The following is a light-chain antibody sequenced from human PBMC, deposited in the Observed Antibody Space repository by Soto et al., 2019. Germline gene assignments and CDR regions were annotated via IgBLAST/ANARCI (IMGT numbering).Light chain of an antibody. CDR2: DAS. CDR3: QQYYKWPLT. Sequence: EIVLTQSPGTLSLSPGERATLSCRASQSVSRHLAWYQQKPGQAPRLLIYDASTRATGIPARLSGSGSGTEFTLTISSLESQDFAVYFCQQYYKWPLTFGGGTKVDVK. V-gene: IGKV3-15*01. J-gene: IGKJ4*01. CDR1: QSVSRH.